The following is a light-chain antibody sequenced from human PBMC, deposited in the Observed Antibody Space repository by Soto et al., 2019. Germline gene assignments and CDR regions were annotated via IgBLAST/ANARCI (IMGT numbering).Light chain of an antibody. CDR3: GTWNSSLSARV. J-gene: IGLJ3*02. CDR1: SSDFGNNY. V-gene: IGLV1-51*02. Sequence: QSVLTQPHSVSAAPGQKVSISSSGSSSDFGNNYVSWYQQLPGTAPKLLIYENNKRPSGIPDRFAGSKTGTSATLGIAGLQTGDEADYYCGTWNSSLSARVFGGGTKVTVL. CDR2: ENN.